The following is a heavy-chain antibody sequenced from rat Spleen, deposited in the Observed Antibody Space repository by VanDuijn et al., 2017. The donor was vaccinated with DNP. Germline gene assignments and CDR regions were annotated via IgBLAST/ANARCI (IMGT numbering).Heavy chain of an antibody. D-gene: IGHD1-12*02. CDR2: ISNDGGST. CDR1: GFTFSDYY. Sequence: EVQVVESGGGLVQPGRSLKLSCAASGFTFSDYYMAWVRQAPTKGLEWVASISNDGGSTYYRDSVKDRFTISRDNAKSSLYLRLDSLRSEDTAPYYCTTTDFYDGSFYYFDYWGQGVMVTVSS. CDR3: TTTDFYDGSFYYFDY. V-gene: IGHV5-20*01. J-gene: IGHJ2*01.